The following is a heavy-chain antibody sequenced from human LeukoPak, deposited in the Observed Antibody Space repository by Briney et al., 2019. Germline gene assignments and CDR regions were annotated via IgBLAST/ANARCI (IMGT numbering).Heavy chain of an antibody. Sequence: GGSLRLSCAASGFIFNKHAMSWVRQAPGKGLEWVSGLSGSGGSTDYADSVKGRFTVSRDNSKNTLYLQMNSLRAEDTAVYYCARVTELLFDYWGQGTLVTVSS. V-gene: IGHV3-23*01. J-gene: IGHJ4*02. CDR2: LSGSGGST. CDR1: GFIFNKHA. CDR3: ARVTELLFDY. D-gene: IGHD1-26*01.